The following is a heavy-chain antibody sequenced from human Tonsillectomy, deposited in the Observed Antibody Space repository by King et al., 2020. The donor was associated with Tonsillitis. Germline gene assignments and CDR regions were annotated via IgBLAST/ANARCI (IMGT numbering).Heavy chain of an antibody. CDR2: ISWNSGSV. V-gene: IGHV3-9*01. Sequence: VQLVESGGGLVPPGRSLRLSCAASGFTFDNYAMHWVRQAPGKGLEWVSGISWNSGSVGQADSVKGRFTISRDNAKNSLYLQMNSLRAEDTALYYCAKGFGIVVVGTGGMDVWGQGTTVTVSS. D-gene: IGHD3-22*01. J-gene: IGHJ6*02. CDR3: AKGFGIVVVGTGGMDV. CDR1: GFTFDNYA.